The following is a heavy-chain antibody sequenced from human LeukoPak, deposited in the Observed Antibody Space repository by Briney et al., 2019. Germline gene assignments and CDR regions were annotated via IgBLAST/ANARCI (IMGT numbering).Heavy chain of an antibody. CDR1: GGSISSSSYY. Sequence: ETLSLTCTVSGGSISSSSYYWGWIRQPPGKGLEWVSAISGSGGSTYYADSVKGRFTISRDNSKNTLYLQFNSLRAEDTAVYYCARDPSNSGDYYVLDYWGQGTLVTFSS. CDR2: ISGSGGST. J-gene: IGHJ4*02. V-gene: IGHV3-23*01. CDR3: ARDPSNSGDYYVLDY. D-gene: IGHD1-26*01.